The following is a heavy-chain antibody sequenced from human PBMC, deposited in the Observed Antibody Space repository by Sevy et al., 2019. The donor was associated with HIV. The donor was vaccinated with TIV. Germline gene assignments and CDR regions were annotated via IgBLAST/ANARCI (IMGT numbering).Heavy chain of an antibody. CDR1: GFTFSGYP. V-gene: IGHV3-64*01. CDR2: ISSNGGST. CDR3: ASAPHKSHGFDI. J-gene: IGHJ3*02. Sequence: GGSLRLSCAASGFTFSGYPMYWVRQAPGKGLEYVSLISSNGGSTYYANFVKGRFTVSRDNSKNTLFLQMGSLRTEDMAVYYCASAPHKSHGFDIWGQGALVTVSS.